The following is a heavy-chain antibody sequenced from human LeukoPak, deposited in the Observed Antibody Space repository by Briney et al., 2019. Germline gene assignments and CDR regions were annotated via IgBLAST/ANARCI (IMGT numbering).Heavy chain of an antibody. D-gene: IGHD3-22*01. CDR1: DGSISQYY. Sequence: SETLSLTCSVSDGSISQYYWGWIRQPPGKGLEWIGSIYYSGSSYYNPSLKSRVTISVDTSKNQFSLNLSSVTAADTAVYYCVRHVGYYYDSSGYFDYWGQGTLVTVTS. CDR2: IYYSGSS. J-gene: IGHJ4*02. V-gene: IGHV4-39*01. CDR3: VRHVGYYYDSSGYFDY.